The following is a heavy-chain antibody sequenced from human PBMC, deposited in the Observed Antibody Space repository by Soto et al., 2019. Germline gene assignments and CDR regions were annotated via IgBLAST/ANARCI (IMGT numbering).Heavy chain of an antibody. V-gene: IGHV3-7*03. D-gene: IGHD6-6*01. CDR3: TRDASPFALDV. J-gene: IGHJ6*02. CDR2: IKTDGSEK. CDR1: GFTFSSYW. Sequence: VQLVESGGGLVQPGGSLRLSCAASGFTFSSYWMSWARQAPGKGLEWVANIKTDGSEKYYEDSVRGRFTTSRDHTTNFFYLQINSLTGQDTAVYYCTRDASPFALDVWGLGTSVTVSS.